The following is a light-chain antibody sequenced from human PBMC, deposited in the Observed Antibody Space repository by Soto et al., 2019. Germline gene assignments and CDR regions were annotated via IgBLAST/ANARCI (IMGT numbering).Light chain of an antibody. CDR3: QSYDSSLSGWV. J-gene: IGLJ3*02. CDR1: SSNIGAGYD. CDR2: GNS. Sequence: QSVLTQPPSVSGAPGQRVTISCTGSSSNIGAGYDVHWYQQLPGTAPKLLIYGNSNRPSGVPDRFSGYKSGTSASLAITGLRAEDEADYYCQSYDSSLSGWVFGGGT. V-gene: IGLV1-40*01.